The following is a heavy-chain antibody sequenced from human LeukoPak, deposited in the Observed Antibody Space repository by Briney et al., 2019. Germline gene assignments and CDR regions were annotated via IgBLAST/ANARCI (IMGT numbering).Heavy chain of an antibody. CDR1: RYSFSSYS. D-gene: IGHD3-10*01. Sequence: GGSLRLSCAASRYSFSSYSMSWVRQAPGKGLEWVPSISSSSSYIYYADSVKGRFTISRDNAKSSLYLQMNSLRVEDTAVYYCARAYGSGSNIPPDYWGQGTLVTVSS. V-gene: IGHV3-21*01. CDR2: ISSSSSYI. J-gene: IGHJ4*02. CDR3: ARAYGSGSNIPPDY.